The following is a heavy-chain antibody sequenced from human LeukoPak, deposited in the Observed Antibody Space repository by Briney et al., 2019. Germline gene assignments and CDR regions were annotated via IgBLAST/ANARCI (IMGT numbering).Heavy chain of an antibody. J-gene: IGHJ4*02. CDR3: ARHGGIGPKRDYFDY. CDR2: LSTDNGDT. Sequence: ASVKVSCKASGGTFSSYAISWVRQAPGQGLEWMGWLSTDNGDTNYAQKFQGRVTMTTDTSTTTARMELRSLTSDDTAIYYCARHGGIGPKRDYFDYWGPGTLVTVSS. CDR1: GGTFSSYA. V-gene: IGHV1-18*01. D-gene: IGHD3-16*01.